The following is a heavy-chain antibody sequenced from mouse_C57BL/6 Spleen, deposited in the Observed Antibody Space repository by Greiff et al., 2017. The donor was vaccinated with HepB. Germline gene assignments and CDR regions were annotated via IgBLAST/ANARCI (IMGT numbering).Heavy chain of an antibody. J-gene: IGHJ3*01. CDR3: ASHEEASNWGSLAY. CDR2: FYPGSGSI. V-gene: IGHV1-62-2*01. D-gene: IGHD4-1*01. Sequence: QVQLQQSGAELVKPGASVKLSCTASGYTFTEYTIHWVQKRYGQGLEWIGWFYPGSGSIKYDEKFKGKATLTADKSSSTVYMELSRLTSEDSAVYFCASHEEASNWGSLAYWGQGTRVTVSA. CDR1: GYTFTEYT.